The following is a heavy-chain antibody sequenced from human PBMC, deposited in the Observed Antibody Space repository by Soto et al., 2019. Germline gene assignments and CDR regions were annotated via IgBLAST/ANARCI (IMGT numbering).Heavy chain of an antibody. CDR1: GFTFSSYA. Sequence: GGSLRLSCAASGFTFSSYAMSWVRQAPGKGLEWVSAISGSGGSTYYADSVKGRFTISRDNSKNTLYLQMNSLRAEDTAVYYCAKVKTLDTAMVLAGWDAFDIWGQGTMVTVSS. D-gene: IGHD5-18*01. CDR3: AKVKTLDTAMVLAGWDAFDI. J-gene: IGHJ3*02. V-gene: IGHV3-23*01. CDR2: ISGSGGST.